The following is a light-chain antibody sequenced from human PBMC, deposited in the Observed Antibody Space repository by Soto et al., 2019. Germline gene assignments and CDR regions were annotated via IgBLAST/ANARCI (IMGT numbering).Light chain of an antibody. Sequence: IQMTQSPSSLSASVGDRITITCRASQSILGFFNWYQPKPGKPHQLLIHDTSTLQTGVPWRFSGSKSGSDFTLTISILPIEEFANYYGQQSFTPPITFGQGTRLEIK. CDR1: QSILGF. CDR3: QQSFTPPIT. V-gene: IGKV1-39*01. J-gene: IGKJ5*01. CDR2: DTS.